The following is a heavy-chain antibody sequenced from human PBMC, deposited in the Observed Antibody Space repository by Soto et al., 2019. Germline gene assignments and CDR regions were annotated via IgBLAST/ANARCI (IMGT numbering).Heavy chain of an antibody. D-gene: IGHD2-2*02. V-gene: IGHV4-34*02. J-gene: IGHJ4*02. CDR2: INPNGDT. Sequence: QVQLQQWGAGLLKPSETLSLTCTVFGGSLSGYYWTWIRQSPGKGLEWIGEINPNGDTNYSPSLKSRVTMSVDTSTTEFPRKLHSLTAADTAVYYCERLAEENAVVGPAPIGLDYWGQGTLVTVSS. CDR1: GGSLSGYY. CDR3: ERLAEENAVVGPAPIGLDY.